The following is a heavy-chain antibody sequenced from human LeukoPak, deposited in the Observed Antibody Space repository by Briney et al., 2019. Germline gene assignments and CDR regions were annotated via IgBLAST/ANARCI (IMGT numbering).Heavy chain of an antibody. CDR2: INWNGGST. V-gene: IGHV3-20*04. CDR3: ARTSYYYYYMDV. Sequence: GGSLRLSCAASGFTFDDYAMHWVRQAPGKGLEWVSGINWNGGSTGYADSVKGRFTISRDNAKNSLYLQMNSLRAEDTALYYCARTSYYYYYMDVWGKGTTVTVSS. J-gene: IGHJ6*03. CDR1: GFTFDDYA.